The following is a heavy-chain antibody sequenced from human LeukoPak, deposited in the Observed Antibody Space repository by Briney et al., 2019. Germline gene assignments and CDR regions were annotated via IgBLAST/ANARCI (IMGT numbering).Heavy chain of an antibody. CDR1: EFTFSSYW. CDR3: ARDRPIWDYYGSQDLDY. J-gene: IGHJ4*02. V-gene: IGHV3-74*01. CDR2: INTVGSRT. Sequence: PGGSLRLSCEASEFTFSSYWMHWVRQAPGKGLVWVSRINTVGSRTSYADSVKGRFTISRDNAKNTLYLQMNSLRAEDTAVYYCARDRPIWDYYGSQDLDYWGQGTLVTVSS. D-gene: IGHD3-10*01.